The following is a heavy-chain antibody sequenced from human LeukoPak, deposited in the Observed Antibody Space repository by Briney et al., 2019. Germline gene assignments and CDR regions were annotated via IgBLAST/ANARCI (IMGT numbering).Heavy chain of an antibody. CDR2: IYYSGST. J-gene: IGHJ4*02. V-gene: IGHV4-59*11. CDR1: GGSISSHY. Sequence: SETLSLTCTVSGGSISSHYWSWIRQPPGKGLEWIGYIYYSGSTNYNPSLKSRVTISVDTSKNQFSLKLSSVTAADTAVYYCARASHDSSGYYFDYWGQGTLVTVSS. D-gene: IGHD3-22*01. CDR3: ARASHDSSGYYFDY.